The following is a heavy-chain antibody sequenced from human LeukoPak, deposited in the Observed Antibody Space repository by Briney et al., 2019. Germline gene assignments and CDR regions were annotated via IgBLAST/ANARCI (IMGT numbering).Heavy chain of an antibody. CDR1: EFSFCRYA. CDR3: VKGGYYDSSGFPEYFQD. Sequence: GGSLRLSCSASEFSFCRYAMHWVRQGPGKGLEHVSTISSNGASTYYADSAKVRFTISRDNSKNTLYLQLSSLSAEDTAVYYCVKGGYYDSSGFPEYFQDWGQGTLVSASS. CDR2: ISSNGAST. J-gene: IGHJ1*01. D-gene: IGHD3-22*01. V-gene: IGHV3-64D*09.